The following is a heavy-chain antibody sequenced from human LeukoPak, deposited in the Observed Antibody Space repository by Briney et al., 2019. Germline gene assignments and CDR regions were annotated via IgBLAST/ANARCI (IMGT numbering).Heavy chain of an antibody. CDR3: AREFDYYDILTGYVGAFDI. Sequence: SETLSLTCTVSGGSISTYYWNWIRQPPGKGLEWIGNIYYSGSTNYNPSLKSRVTISIDTSKTQFSLKLSSVTAADTAVYYCAREFDYYDILTGYVGAFDIWGQGTMVTVSS. CDR2: IYYSGST. CDR1: GGSISTYY. V-gene: IGHV4-59*01. J-gene: IGHJ3*02. D-gene: IGHD3-9*01.